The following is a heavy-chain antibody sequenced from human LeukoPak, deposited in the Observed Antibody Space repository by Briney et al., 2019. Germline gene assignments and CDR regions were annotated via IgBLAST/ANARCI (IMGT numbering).Heavy chain of an antibody. CDR1: GFTFSSYN. CDR2: ISSSSYI. J-gene: IGHJ4*02. Sequence: GGSLRLSCGASGFTFSSYNMNWVRQAPGKGLEWVSSISSSSYIYYADSVKGRFTISRDNAKSSLFLQMNSLRAEDTAVYYCARGGGGDYWGQGTLVTVSS. CDR3: ARGGGGDY. D-gene: IGHD2-15*01. V-gene: IGHV3-21*01.